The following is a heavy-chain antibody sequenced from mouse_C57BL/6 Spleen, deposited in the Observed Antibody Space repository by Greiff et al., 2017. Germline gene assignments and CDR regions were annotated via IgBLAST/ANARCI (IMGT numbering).Heavy chain of an antibody. CDR1: GYSITSGYY. Sequence: EVQLQASGPGLVKPSQSLSLTCSVTGYSITSGYYWNWIRQFPGNKLEWMGYISYDGSNNYNPSLKNRISITRDTSKNQFFLKLNSVTTEDTATYYCARDYDYAWYFDVWGTGTTVTVSS. CDR3: ARDYDYAWYFDV. J-gene: IGHJ1*03. D-gene: IGHD2-4*01. V-gene: IGHV3-6*01. CDR2: ISYDGSN.